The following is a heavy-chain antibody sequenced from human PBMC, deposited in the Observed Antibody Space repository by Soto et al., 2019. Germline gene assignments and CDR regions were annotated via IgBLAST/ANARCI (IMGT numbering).Heavy chain of an antibody. J-gene: IGHJ4*02. CDR1: GYSXXXXX. CDR3: XXXXXXXXXYDXGWYIGY. CDR2: MHPGTGDT. Sequence: QVQLVQSGAEVKKPGASVRVSCKPSGYSXXXXXXXXXXXAXGQGLEWMGWMHPGTGDTDYAQNFQGRVTMTRNSSISAAYXXLSSLXXXXXXXXXXXXXXXXXXXYDXGWYIGYWGQGTLVTVSS. D-gene: IGHD6-19*01. V-gene: IGHV1-8*01.